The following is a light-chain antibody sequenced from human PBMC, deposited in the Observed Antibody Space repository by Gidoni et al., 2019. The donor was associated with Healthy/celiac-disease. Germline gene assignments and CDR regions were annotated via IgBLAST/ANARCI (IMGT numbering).Light chain of an antibody. CDR2: WAS. CDR1: QSGLDSSNNEND. V-gene: IGKV4-1*01. J-gene: IGKJ2*01. Sequence: DRGITQSPDSLAVSLGERATINCKSSQSGLDSSNNENDLAWYQQKPGQPPKLLIYWASTRESGVPDRFSGSGSGTDFTLTISSLQAEDVAVYYCQKYYSTPYTFGQGTKLEIK. CDR3: QKYYSTPYT.